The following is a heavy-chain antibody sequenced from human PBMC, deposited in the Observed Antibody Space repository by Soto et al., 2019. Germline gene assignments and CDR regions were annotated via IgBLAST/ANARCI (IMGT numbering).Heavy chain of an antibody. CDR1: GATSGGIA. CDR2: IIPIFGTA. V-gene: IGHV1-69*01. CDR3: ARGGSSSWYAY. D-gene: IGHD6-13*01. J-gene: IGHJ4*02. Sequence: GASVKVSCKAPGATSGGIATGWVRQAPGQGLEWMGGIIPIFGTANYAQKFQGRVTITADESTSTAYMELSSLRSEDTAVYYCARGGSSSWYAYWGQGTLVTVSS.